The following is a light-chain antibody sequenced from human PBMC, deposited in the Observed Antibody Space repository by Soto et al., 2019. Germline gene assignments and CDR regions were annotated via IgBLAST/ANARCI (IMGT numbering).Light chain of an antibody. CDR3: QKYNNAPYT. J-gene: IGKJ2*01. CDR1: QGISNY. CDR2: APS. V-gene: IGKV1-27*01. Sequence: DIQMTQSPSSLSASVGDRVTITCRASQGISNYLTWYQQKPGKAPRLLIYAPSTLHSGVPPRFAGSGSGTDFTLTISSLQPEDVATYYCQKYNNAPYTFGQGTKLEIK.